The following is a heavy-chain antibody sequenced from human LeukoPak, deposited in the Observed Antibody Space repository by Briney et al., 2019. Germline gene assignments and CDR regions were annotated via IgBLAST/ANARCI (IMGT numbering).Heavy chain of an antibody. J-gene: IGHJ5*02. CDR1: GGSISSSSYY. D-gene: IGHD2-2*01. Sequence: SETLSLTCTVSGGSISSSSYYWGWIRQPPGKGLEWIGSIYYSGSTYYNPSLKSRVTISVDTSKNQFSLRLSSVTAADTTVYYRARHSSFLFDPWGRGTLVTVSS. CDR3: ARHSSFLFDP. CDR2: IYYSGST. V-gene: IGHV4-39*01.